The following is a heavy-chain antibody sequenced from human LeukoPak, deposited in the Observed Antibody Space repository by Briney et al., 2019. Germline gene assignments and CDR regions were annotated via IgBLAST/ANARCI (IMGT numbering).Heavy chain of an antibody. J-gene: IGHJ4*02. Sequence: GGSLRLSCTASGFTFGDYAMSWIRQAPGKGLEWVASIKNDGSERYYVDSVRGRYTISRDNTKNSLFLQMSSLRAEDTAVYYCATDRGWRTSGYYLYYFEYWGQGTLVTFSS. CDR1: GFTFGDYA. V-gene: IGHV3-7*01. D-gene: IGHD3-3*01. CDR2: IKNDGSER. CDR3: ATDRGWRTSGYYLYYFEY.